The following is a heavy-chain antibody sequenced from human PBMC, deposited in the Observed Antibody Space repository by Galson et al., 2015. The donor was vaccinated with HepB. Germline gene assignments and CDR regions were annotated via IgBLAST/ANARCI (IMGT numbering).Heavy chain of an antibody. J-gene: IGHJ6*02. CDR2: INNDGSTT. CDR3: AKVVVAATNAVHYYYGMDV. D-gene: IGHD2-15*01. Sequence: SLRLSCAASGFTLNSYWMHWVRQVPGKGLVWVSRINNDGSTTWYADSVKGRFTISRDNAKNTLYLQMHSLRAEDTAVYYCAKVVVAATNAVHYYYGMDVWGQGTTVTVSS. V-gene: IGHV3-74*01. CDR1: GFTLNSYW.